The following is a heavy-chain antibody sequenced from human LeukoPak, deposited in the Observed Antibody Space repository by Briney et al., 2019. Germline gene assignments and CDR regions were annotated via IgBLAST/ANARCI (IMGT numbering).Heavy chain of an antibody. CDR3: ARSFSCCSTCCPLDY. CDR1: GGSFSGYY. Sequence: PSETLSLTCAVYGGSFSGYYWSWIRQPPGKGLEWIGEINHSGSTNYNPSLKSRVTISVDTSKNQFSLKLSSVTAADTAVYYCARSFSCCSTCCPLDYWGQATLVTVSS. D-gene: IGHD2-2*01. J-gene: IGHJ4*02. CDR2: INHSGST. V-gene: IGHV4-34*01.